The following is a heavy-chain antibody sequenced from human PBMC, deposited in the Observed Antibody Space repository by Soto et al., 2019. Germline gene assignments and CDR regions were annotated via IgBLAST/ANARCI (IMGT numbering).Heavy chain of an antibody. Sequence: SETLSLTCTVSGGSISSYYWSWIRQPPGKGLEWIGYIYYSGSTNYNPSLKSRVTISVDTSKNQFSLKLSSVTAADTAVYYCARVKRDGYNGNFDYWGQGTLVTVSS. J-gene: IGHJ4*02. CDR1: GGSISSYY. V-gene: IGHV4-59*01. CDR2: IYYSGST. CDR3: ARVKRDGYNGNFDY. D-gene: IGHD5-12*01.